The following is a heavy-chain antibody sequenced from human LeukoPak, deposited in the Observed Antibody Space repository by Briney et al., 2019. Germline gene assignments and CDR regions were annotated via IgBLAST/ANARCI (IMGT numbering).Heavy chain of an antibody. CDR3: ARVGSGTFDY. CDR2: IYYSGST. Sequence: SETLSLTCTVSGGSISSYYWSWIRQPPGKGLEWIGYIYYSGSTNYNPSLKSRVTISVDTSKNQFSLELSSVTAADTAVYYCARVGSGTFDYWGQGTLVTVSS. J-gene: IGHJ4*02. D-gene: IGHD3-10*01. V-gene: IGHV4-59*01. CDR1: GGSISSYY.